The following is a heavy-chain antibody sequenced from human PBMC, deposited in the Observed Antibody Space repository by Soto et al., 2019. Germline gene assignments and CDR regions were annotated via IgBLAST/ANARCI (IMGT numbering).Heavy chain of an antibody. D-gene: IGHD3-3*01. Sequence: GGSLRLSCAASGFTFSSYSMNWVRQAPGKGLEWVSYISSRSSTIYYADTVKGRFTISRDNAKNSLYLQMNSLRAEDTAVFYFLRHYDFWSGYYPDAFDIWGQGTMVTVSS. CDR2: ISSRSSTI. V-gene: IGHV3-48*01. J-gene: IGHJ3*02. CDR1: GFTFSSYS. CDR3: LRHYDFWSGYYPDAFDI.